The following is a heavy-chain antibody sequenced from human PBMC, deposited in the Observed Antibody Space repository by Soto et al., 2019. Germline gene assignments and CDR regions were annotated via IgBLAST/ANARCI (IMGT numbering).Heavy chain of an antibody. V-gene: IGHV4-34*01. CDR3: XXXXXSWYGNWFDP. J-gene: IGHJ5*02. D-gene: IGHD6-13*01. Sequence: QVQLQQWGAGLLKPSETLSLTCAVYGGSFSGYYWSWIRQPPGKGLEWIGEINHSGSTNYNPSLKSRVTISVDTSKNQFSLXXXXXXXXXTXXXXXXXXXXSWYGNWFDPWGQGTLVTVSS. CDR1: GGSFSGYY. CDR2: INHSGST.